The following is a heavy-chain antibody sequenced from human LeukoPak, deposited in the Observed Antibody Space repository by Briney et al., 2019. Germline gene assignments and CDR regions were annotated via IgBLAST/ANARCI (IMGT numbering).Heavy chain of an antibody. CDR2: ISSSSSYI. D-gene: IGHD3-3*01. CDR1: GFTFSSYS. J-gene: IGHJ4*02. CDR3: ARDRGHDFWSGYYNPYFDY. V-gene: IGHV3-21*01. Sequence: GRSLRLSCAASGFTFSSYSMNWVRQAPGKGLEWVSSISSSSSYIYYADSVKGRFTISRDNAKNSLYLQMNSLRAEDTAVYYCARDRGHDFWSGYYNPYFDYWGQGTLVTVSS.